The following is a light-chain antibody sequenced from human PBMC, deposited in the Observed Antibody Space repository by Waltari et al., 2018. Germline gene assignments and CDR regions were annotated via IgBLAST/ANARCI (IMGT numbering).Light chain of an antibody. Sequence: TQSPATLSVSPGERATLSCRASQSVRSNLAWYQQKPGKAPKLLIYGASNRDTGIPARFSGSGSGTEFTLTISSLQSEDIAVYYCHHYDNLPRTFGQGTKVEIK. J-gene: IGKJ1*01. CDR2: GAS. CDR1: QSVRSN. CDR3: HHYDNLPRT. V-gene: IGKV3-15*01.